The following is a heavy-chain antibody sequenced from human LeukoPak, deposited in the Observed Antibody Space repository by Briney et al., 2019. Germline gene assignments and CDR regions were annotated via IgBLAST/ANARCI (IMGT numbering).Heavy chain of an antibody. Sequence: PGGSLRLSCTASGFTFGEHGMSWVRQVPGKGLEWVSGINWSGGSTDYADPLRGRFTISRDNAKNSLYLQMDSLRAEDTALYYCARAPITSPFYFDYWGEGTLVTVSS. J-gene: IGHJ4*02. CDR2: INWSGGST. CDR1: GFTFGEHG. CDR3: ARAPITSPFYFDY. D-gene: IGHD2-2*01. V-gene: IGHV3-20*04.